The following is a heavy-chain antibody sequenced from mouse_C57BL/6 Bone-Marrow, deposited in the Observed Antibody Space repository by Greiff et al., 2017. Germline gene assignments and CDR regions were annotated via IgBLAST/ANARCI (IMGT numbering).Heavy chain of an antibody. CDR3: ARSLGTVGGYYAMDY. D-gene: IGHD1-1*02. V-gene: IGHV1-72*01. CDR2: IDPNGGGT. CDR1: GYTFTSYW. Sequence: VQLQQPGAELVKPGASVKLSCKASGYTFTSYWMHWVKQRPGRGLEWIGRIDPNGGGTKYNEKFKSKATLTVDKPSSTASMQLSSLTSEDAAVYYCARSLGTVGGYYAMDYWGQGTSVTVSS. J-gene: IGHJ4*01.